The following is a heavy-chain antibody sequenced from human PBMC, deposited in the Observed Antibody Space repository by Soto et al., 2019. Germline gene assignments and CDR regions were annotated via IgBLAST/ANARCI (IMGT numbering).Heavy chain of an antibody. V-gene: IGHV3-43*01. Sequence: EVQLVESGGVVVQPGGSLRLSCAASGFTFDDYTMHWVRQAPGKGLEWVSLICWDGGSTYYADSVKGRFTISRDNSKNSLYLQMNSLRTEDTALYYCAKGGGWSIDYWGQGTLVTVSS. J-gene: IGHJ4*02. CDR2: ICWDGGST. CDR3: AKGGGWSIDY. CDR1: GFTFDDYT. D-gene: IGHD6-19*01.